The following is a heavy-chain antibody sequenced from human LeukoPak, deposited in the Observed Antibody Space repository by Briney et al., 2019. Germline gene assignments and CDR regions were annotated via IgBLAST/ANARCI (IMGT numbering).Heavy chain of an antibody. CDR3: ARDGENYDFWSGYYRPHGGDNWFDP. D-gene: IGHD3-3*01. V-gene: IGHV3-30*03. CDR1: GFTFSSYG. J-gene: IGHJ5*02. Sequence: GRSLRLSCAASGFTFSSYGMHWVRQAPGKGLEWVAVISYDGSNKYYADSVKGRFTISRDNSKNTLYLQMNSLRAEDTAVYYCARDGENYDFWSGYYRPHGGDNWFDPWGQGTLVTVSS. CDR2: ISYDGSNK.